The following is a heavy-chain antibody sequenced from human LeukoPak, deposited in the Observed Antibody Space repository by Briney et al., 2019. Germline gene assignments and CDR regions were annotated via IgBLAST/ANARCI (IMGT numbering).Heavy chain of an antibody. V-gene: IGHV3-48*03. CDR1: GFTFGSNC. CDR2: ISSSGTTI. CDR3: ARDQDYYDSSGYPNKHTFDF. J-gene: IGHJ3*01. Sequence: GGSLRLSCAASGFTFGSNCMHWVRQAPGKGLEWVSYISSSGTTIYYADSVKGRFTISRDNAKNSLYLQMNSLRAEDTAVYYCARDQDYYDSSGYPNKHTFDFWGQGTMVTVSS. D-gene: IGHD3-22*01.